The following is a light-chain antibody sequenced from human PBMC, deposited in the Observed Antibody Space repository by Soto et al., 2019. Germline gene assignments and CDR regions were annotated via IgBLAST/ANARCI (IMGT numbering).Light chain of an antibody. CDR1: QTISNW. CDR3: QQYNSYWRT. V-gene: IGKV1-5*01. Sequence: DIQMTQSPSTLSASVGDRVTITCRASQTISNWLAWYQQKPGKAPKLLIYDASSLESGVPSRFSGSGSGTEFTLTISSLQPHDFATYYCQQYNSYWRTFGQGTKVDIK. J-gene: IGKJ1*01. CDR2: DAS.